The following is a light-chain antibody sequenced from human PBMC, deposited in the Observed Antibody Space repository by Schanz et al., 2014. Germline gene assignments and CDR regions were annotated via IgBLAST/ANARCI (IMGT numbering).Light chain of an antibody. V-gene: IGKV4-1*01. CDR3: QQYFSTPWT. CDR2: WAS. J-gene: IGKJ1*01. Sequence: DIVMTQSPDSLAVSLGERATIHCKSSQSVLHSSNNKNYLAWYQHKPGQAPKLLIYWASTRESGVPDRFSGSGSGTDFTLTISSLQAEDVAVYYCQQYFSTPWTFGQGTKVEL. CDR1: QSVLHSSNNKNY.